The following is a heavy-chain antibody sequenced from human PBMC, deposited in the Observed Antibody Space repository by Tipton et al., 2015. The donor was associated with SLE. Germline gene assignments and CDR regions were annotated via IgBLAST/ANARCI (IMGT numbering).Heavy chain of an antibody. CDR2: INAGNGNT. CDR3: ARVLTDYYGMDV. V-gene: IGHV1-3*01. D-gene: IGHD3-9*01. CDR1: GYTFTSYA. Sequence: QSGAEVKKPGASVKVSCKASGYTFTSYAMHWVRQAPGQRLEWMGWINAGNGNTKYSQKFQGRVTITRDTSASTAYMELSSLRSEDTAVYYCARVLTDYYGMDVWGQGTTVTVSS. J-gene: IGHJ6*02.